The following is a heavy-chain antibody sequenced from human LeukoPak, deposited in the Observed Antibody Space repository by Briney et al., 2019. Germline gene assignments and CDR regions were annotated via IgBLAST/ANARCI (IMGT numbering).Heavy chain of an antibody. J-gene: IGHJ5*02. CDR3: ARAAVAGLNWFDP. D-gene: IGHD6-19*01. Sequence: PGGSLRLSCAASGFTFSSYWMSWVRQAPGKGLEWVANIKQDGSEKYYVDSVKGRFTISRDNAKNSLYLQMNSLRAEDTAVYYCARAAVAGLNWFDPWGQGTLVTVSS. CDR2: IKQDGSEK. V-gene: IGHV3-7*01. CDR1: GFTFSSYW.